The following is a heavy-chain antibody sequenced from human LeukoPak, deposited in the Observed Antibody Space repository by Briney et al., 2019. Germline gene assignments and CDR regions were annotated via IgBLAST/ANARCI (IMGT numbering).Heavy chain of an antibody. J-gene: IGHJ4*02. CDR3: ARSHSGSYWDFDY. D-gene: IGHD1-26*01. CDR2: INPNSGGT. Sequence: ASVKVSCKASGYTFTGYYMHWVRQAPGQGLEWMGWINPNSGGTNYAQKFQGRVTMTRDTSISTAYMELSSLRSEDTAVYYCARSHSGSYWDFDYWGQGTLVTVSS. CDR1: GYTFTGYY. V-gene: IGHV1-2*02.